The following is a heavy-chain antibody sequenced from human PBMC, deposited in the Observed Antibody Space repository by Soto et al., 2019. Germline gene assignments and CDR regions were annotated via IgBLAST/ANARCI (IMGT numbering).Heavy chain of an antibody. V-gene: IGHV1-69*02. Sequence: GASVKVSCKASGGTFSSYTISWVRQAPGQGLEWMGRIIPILGIANYAQKFQGRVTITADKSTSTAYMELSSLRSEDTAVYYCARGREGIAAAGTGYYYMDVWGKGTTVTVSS. CDR2: IIPILGIA. J-gene: IGHJ6*03. CDR1: GGTFSSYT. D-gene: IGHD6-13*01. CDR3: ARGREGIAAAGTGYYYMDV.